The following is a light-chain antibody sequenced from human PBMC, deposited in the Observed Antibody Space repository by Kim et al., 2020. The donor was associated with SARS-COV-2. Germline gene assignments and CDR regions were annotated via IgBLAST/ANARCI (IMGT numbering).Light chain of an antibody. CDR3: QQYDNIPFA. Sequence: SASVGDRVTITCQARQDIRNYVNWYQQKPGTAPKLLIHDASNLETGVPPSFSGSGSGTDFTFAISGLQPEDIATYYCQQYDNIPFAFGQGTKLEI. CDR1: QDIRNY. J-gene: IGKJ2*01. V-gene: IGKV1-33*01. CDR2: DAS.